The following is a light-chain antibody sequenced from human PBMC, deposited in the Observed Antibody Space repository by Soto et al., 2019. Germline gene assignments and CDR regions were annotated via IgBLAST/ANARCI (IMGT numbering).Light chain of an antibody. J-gene: IGKJ4*01. CDR2: DAS. CDR3: QQRSSWPLT. Sequence: EIVLTQSPATLSLSPGERAILSCGASQSVSSFLAWYQQRPGQAPRLLIYDASKRATGIPARFSGSGFGTDFTLTISSLEPEDFALYYCQQRSSWPLTFGGGTQVEIK. V-gene: IGKV3-11*01. CDR1: QSVSSF.